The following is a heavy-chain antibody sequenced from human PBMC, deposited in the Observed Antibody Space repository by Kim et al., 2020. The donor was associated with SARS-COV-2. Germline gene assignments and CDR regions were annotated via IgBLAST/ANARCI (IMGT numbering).Heavy chain of an antibody. J-gene: IGHJ4*02. V-gene: IGHV3-33*01. D-gene: IGHD6-13*01. CDR3: ARGGAAAHDY. CDR2: RKK. Sequence: RKKYYADSVEARFTISKDNSRNTVYLQMSSLRAEDTAVYYCARGGAAAHDYWGQGTLVTVSS.